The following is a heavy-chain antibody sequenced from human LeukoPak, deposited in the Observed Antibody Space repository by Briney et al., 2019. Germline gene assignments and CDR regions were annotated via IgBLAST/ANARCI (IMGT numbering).Heavy chain of an antibody. V-gene: IGHV3-21*01. J-gene: IGHJ4*02. D-gene: IGHD6-19*01. CDR2: MSSSSSYI. Sequence: KPGGSLRLSCAASGFTFSSYSMNWVRQAPGKGLEWVSSMSSSSSYIYYADPVKGRFTISRDNAKNSLYLQMNSLRAEDTAVYYCARDGGSGWTQKVTSFGYWGQGTLVTVSS. CDR1: GFTFSSYS. CDR3: ARDGGSGWTQKVTSFGY.